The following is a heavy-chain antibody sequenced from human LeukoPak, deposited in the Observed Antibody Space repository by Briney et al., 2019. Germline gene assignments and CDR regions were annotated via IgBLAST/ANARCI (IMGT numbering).Heavy chain of an antibody. CDR2: IWSDGSNK. J-gene: IGHJ4*02. CDR3: ARDKGVRFLDY. D-gene: IGHD4-17*01. CDR1: GLTFSNSG. Sequence: LTFGSSGLTFSNSGMHWVRQAPGMGLEWVAMIWSDGSNKYYADSVKGRFTISRDNSKNTLYLQMNSLRAEDTAVYYCARDKGVRFLDYWGQGTLVTVSS. V-gene: IGHV3-33*01.